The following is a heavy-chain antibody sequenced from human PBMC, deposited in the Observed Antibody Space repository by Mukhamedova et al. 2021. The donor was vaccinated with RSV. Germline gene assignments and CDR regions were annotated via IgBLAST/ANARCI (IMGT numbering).Heavy chain of an antibody. J-gene: IGHJ6*03. CDR2: IIPILGIA. V-gene: IGHV1-69*10. CDR3: ARAPESLYYYYMDV. Sequence: PGQGLEWMGGIIPILGIANYAQKFQGRVTITADKSTSTAYMELSSLRSEDTAVYYCARAPESLYYYYMDVRGPGTT.